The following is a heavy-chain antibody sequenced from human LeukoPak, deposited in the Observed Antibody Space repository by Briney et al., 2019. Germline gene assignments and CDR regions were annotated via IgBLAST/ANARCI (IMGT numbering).Heavy chain of an antibody. J-gene: IGHJ4*02. CDR2: IYWDDDK. CDR3: AHRRSSCGGGICYLNAFDY. V-gene: IGHV2-5*02. Sequence: SGPTLVNPTQTLTLTCTFSGFSLSTSGVGVGWIRQPPGKALEWLALIYWDDDKRYTPSLKSRLTVTKDTSKNQVVLTMTIMDPVDTATCYCAHRRSSCGGGICYLNAFDYWGQGTLVTVSS. CDR1: GFSLSTSGVG. D-gene: IGHD2-15*01.